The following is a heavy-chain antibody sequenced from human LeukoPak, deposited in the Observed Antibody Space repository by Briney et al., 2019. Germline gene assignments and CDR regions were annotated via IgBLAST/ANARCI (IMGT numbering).Heavy chain of an antibody. CDR2: MNPNSGNT. D-gene: IGHD3-22*01. CDR3: ARALSSGYDAFDI. V-gene: IGHV1-8*01. J-gene: IGHJ3*02. Sequence: ASVKVSCKASGYTFTSCDINWVRQATGQGLEWMGWMNPNSGNTGYAQKFQGRVTMTRNTSISTAYMELSSLRSEDTAVYYCARALSSGYDAFDIWGQGTMVTVSS. CDR1: GYTFTSCD.